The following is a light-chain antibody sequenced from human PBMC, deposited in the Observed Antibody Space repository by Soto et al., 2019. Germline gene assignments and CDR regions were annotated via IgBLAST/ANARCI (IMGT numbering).Light chain of an antibody. J-gene: IGKJ1*01. CDR2: GAS. V-gene: IGKV3-15*01. CDR1: QSISSS. Sequence: MTQSPSSLSASVGDRVTITCRASQSISSSLAWYQQRPGQPPRLLIYGASTRAAGIPPRFSGSGSGTEFTLTISSLQSEDFAVYYCQQSSKWPRTFGQGTKVDIK. CDR3: QQSSKWPRT.